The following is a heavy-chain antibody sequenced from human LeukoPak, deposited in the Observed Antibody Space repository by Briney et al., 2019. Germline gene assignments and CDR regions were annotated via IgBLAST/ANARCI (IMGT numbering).Heavy chain of an antibody. J-gene: IGHJ4*02. Sequence: GGSLRLSCTAFGFIFSNAWMSWVRQAPGKGLEWVGRIQGKNEGGTTDYAAPVKGRFSISRDDSISTLYLQMDSLKTDDTAVYYCAKKGQGEDNGKPDWGQGTLVTVSS. CDR3: AKKGQGEDNGKPD. V-gene: IGHV3-15*01. CDR2: IQGKNEGGTT. CDR1: GFIFSNAW. D-gene: IGHD1-14*01.